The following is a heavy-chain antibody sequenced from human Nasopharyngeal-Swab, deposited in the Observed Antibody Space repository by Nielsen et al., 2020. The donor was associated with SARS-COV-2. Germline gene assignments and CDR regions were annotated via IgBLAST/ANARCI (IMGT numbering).Heavy chain of an antibody. CDR3: ARGRELFNYYYYGMDV. D-gene: IGHD1-26*01. V-gene: IGHV4-59*01. Sequence: SETLSLTCTVSGGSISSYYWSWIRQPPGKGLKWIGYIYYSGSTNYNPSLKSRVTISVDTSKNQFSLKLSSVTAADTAVYYCARGRELFNYYYYGMDVWGQGTTVTVSS. CDR2: IYYSGST. J-gene: IGHJ6*02. CDR1: GGSISSYY.